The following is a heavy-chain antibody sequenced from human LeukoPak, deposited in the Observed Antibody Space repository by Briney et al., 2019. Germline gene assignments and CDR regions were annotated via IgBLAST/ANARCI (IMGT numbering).Heavy chain of an antibody. CDR1: GDSLSSSY. CDR2: IYTSGYT. D-gene: IGHD1-26*01. Sequence: PSETLSLTCTVSGDSLSSSYWSWVRQPAGKGLEWIGRIYTSGYTNYNPSLKGRVTMSVDTSKNQFSLKLTSVTDADAAVYYCAKDRSIGTYYTFDHWGQGSLVTVSS. CDR3: AKDRSIGTYYTFDH. V-gene: IGHV4-4*07. J-gene: IGHJ4*02.